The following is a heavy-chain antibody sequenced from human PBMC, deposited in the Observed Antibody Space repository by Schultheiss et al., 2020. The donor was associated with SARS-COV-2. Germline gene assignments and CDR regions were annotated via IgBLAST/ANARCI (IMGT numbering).Heavy chain of an antibody. Sequence: SVKVSCKASGGTFSSYAISWVRQAPGQGLEWMGGIIPIFGTANYAQKFQGRVTITADKSTSTAYMELSSLRSEDTAVYYCARGHYDFWSGYWVPYMDVWGKGTTVTVSS. D-gene: IGHD3-3*01. CDR2: IIPIFGTA. J-gene: IGHJ6*03. V-gene: IGHV1-69*06. CDR3: ARGHYDFWSGYWVPYMDV. CDR1: GGTFSSYA.